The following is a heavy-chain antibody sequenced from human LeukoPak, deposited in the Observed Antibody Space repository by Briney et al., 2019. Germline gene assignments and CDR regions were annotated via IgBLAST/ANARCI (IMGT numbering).Heavy chain of an antibody. CDR1: GFTFDDYA. CDR2: ISWNSGSI. V-gene: IGHV3-9*01. D-gene: IGHD4-17*01. CDR3: ARTTTVTTPFDY. Sequence: GGSLRLSCAASGFTFDDYAMHWVRQAPGKGLEWVSGISWNSGSIGYADSVKGRFTISRDNAKNSLYLQMNSLRAEDTAIYYCARTTTVTTPFDYWGQGTLVTVSS. J-gene: IGHJ4*02.